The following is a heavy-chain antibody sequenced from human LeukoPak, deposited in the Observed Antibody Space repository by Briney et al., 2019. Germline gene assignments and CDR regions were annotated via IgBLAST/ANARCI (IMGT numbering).Heavy chain of an antibody. Sequence: SETLSLTCAVSGVSISSGDYSWSWIRQPPGKGLEWIGYIYHSGSSYYNPSLKSRVTISVDTSKNQFSLKLSSVTAADTAVYYCARLDGSSEGAGYWGQGTLVTVSS. V-gene: IGHV4-30-2*02. J-gene: IGHJ4*02. D-gene: IGHD6-6*01. CDR3: ARLDGSSEGAGY. CDR1: GVSISSGDYS. CDR2: IYHSGSS.